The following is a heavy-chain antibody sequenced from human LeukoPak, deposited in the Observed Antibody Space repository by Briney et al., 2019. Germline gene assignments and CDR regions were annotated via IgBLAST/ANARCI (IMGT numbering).Heavy chain of an antibody. CDR2: ISSSGSTI. V-gene: IGHV3-48*03. CDR3: AKLGESCGGDCYVSLDY. J-gene: IGHJ4*02. CDR1: GFTFSSYE. D-gene: IGHD2-21*02. Sequence: QSGGSLRLSCAASGFTFSSYEMNWVRQAPGKGLEWVSYISSSGSTIYYADSVKGRFTISRDNAKNSLYLQMNSLRAEDTAVYYCAKLGESCGGDCYVSLDYWGQGTLVTVSS.